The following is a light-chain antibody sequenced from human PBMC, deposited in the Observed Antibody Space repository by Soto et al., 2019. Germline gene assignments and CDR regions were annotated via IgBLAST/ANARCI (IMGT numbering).Light chain of an antibody. Sequence: EIVMTQSPATLSVSPGERATLSCRASQSVSSNLAWYQQKPDQAHRLLIYGAATRATGIPARFSGSGSGTACTRTISSLQSGDVAVYDGEQENNWPRTVGQGTTVESK. V-gene: IGKV3-15*01. J-gene: IGKJ1*01. CDR2: GAA. CDR1: QSVSSN. CDR3: EQENNWPRT.